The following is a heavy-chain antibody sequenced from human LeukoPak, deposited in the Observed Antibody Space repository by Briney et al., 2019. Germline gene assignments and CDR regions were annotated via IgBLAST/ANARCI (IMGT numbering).Heavy chain of an antibody. V-gene: IGHV3-30*18. CDR2: ISYDGRNI. CDR3: AKGPLRGTAAAIDY. CDR1: GFTFNNYG. J-gene: IGHJ4*02. D-gene: IGHD2-2*01. Sequence: GKSLRLSCAASGFTFNNYGMHWVRQGPGKGVEWVAGISYDGRNIHYPDSVKGRFTISRDISTDTLWLQMDSLRTEDTAVYYCAKGPLRGTAAAIDYWGQGTLVTVSS.